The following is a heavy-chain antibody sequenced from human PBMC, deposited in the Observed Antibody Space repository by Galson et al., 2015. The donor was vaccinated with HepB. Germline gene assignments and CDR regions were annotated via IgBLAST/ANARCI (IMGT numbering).Heavy chain of an antibody. J-gene: IGHJ4*02. V-gene: IGHV3-48*02. CDR3: ARLKGYYDSRRELNDY. CDR1: GFTFSSYS. CDR2: ISSSSSTI. Sequence: SLRLSCAASGFTFSSYSMNWVRQAPGKGLEWVSYISSSSSTIYYADSVKGRFTISRDNAKNSLYLQMNSLRDEDTAVYYCARLKGYYDSRRELNDYWGQGTLVTVSS. D-gene: IGHD3-22*01.